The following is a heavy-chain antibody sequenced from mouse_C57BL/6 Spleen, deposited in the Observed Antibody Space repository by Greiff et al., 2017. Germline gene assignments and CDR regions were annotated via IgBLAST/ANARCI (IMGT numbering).Heavy chain of an antibody. CDR2: ISSGSSTI. J-gene: IGHJ4*01. CDR3: ARDGKGYAMDY. V-gene: IGHV5-17*01. Sequence: EVNVVESGGGLVKPGGSLKLSCAASGFTFSDYGMHWVRQAPEKGLEWVAYISSGSSTIYYADTVKGRFTISRDNAKNTLFLQMTSLRSEDTAMYYCARDGKGYAMDYWGQGTSVTVSS. CDR1: GFTFSDYG. D-gene: IGHD2-1*01.